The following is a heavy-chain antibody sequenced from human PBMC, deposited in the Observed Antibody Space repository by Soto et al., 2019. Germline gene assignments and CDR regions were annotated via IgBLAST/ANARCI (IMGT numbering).Heavy chain of an antibody. CDR2: IWYDGSNK. D-gene: IGHD6-13*01. J-gene: IGHJ4*02. V-gene: IGHV3-33*01. CDR3: ARESSSPGPHFDY. CDR1: GFTFSSYG. Sequence: QVQLVESGGGVVQPGRSLRLSCAASGFTFSSYGMHWVRQAPGKGLEWVAVIWYDGSNKYYADSVKGRFTIYRDNSKNTLYLQMNSLRAEDTAVYYCARESSSPGPHFDYWGQGTLVTVSS.